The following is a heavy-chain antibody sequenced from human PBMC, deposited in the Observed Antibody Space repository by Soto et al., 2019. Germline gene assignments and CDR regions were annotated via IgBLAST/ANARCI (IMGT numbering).Heavy chain of an antibody. CDR3: ARAEMGWLQSIN. J-gene: IGHJ4*02. CDR1: GGTFSSYA. CDR2: IIPIFGTA. Sequence: GASVKVSCKASGGTFSSYAISWVRQAPGQGLEWMGGIIPIFGTANYAQKFQGRVTITADESTSTAYMELSSLRSEDTAVYYCARAEMGWLQSINWRQRTLVTVSS. D-gene: IGHD5-12*01. V-gene: IGHV1-69*13.